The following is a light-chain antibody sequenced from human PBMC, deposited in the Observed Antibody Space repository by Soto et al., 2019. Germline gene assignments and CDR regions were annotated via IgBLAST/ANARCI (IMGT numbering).Light chain of an antibody. Sequence: QSALTQPASVSGSPGQSITISCTGTSSDVGGYNYVSWYQQHPGKAPKLMIYDVSNRPSGVYNRFSVSKSGNTASLTISGLQAEDEADYYCSSYTSSSTLFGGGTKLTV. J-gene: IGLJ3*02. CDR1: SSDVGGYNY. CDR3: SSYTSSSTL. CDR2: DVS. V-gene: IGLV2-14*01.